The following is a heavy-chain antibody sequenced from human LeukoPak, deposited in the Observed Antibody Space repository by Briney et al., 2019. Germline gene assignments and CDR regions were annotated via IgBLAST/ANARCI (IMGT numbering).Heavy chain of an antibody. V-gene: IGHV3-23*01. J-gene: IGHJ4*02. Sequence: PGGSLRLSCAASGFTFSSYAMSWVRQAPGKRLEWVSGISGSGGGTYYADSVKGRFTISRDNSKNTLFLQMNSLRAEDTAVYYCAKDALISFRGAWSQSDYWGQGTLVTVSS. D-gene: IGHD3-16*02. CDR1: GFTFSSYA. CDR3: AKDALISFRGAWSQSDY. CDR2: ISGSGGGT.